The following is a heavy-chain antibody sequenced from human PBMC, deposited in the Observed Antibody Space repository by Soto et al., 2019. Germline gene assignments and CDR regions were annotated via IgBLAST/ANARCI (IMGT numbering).Heavy chain of an antibody. D-gene: IGHD3-22*01. CDR2: INAGNGNT. CDR1: GYTFTSYA. CDR3: ARDQEEVVVGKCAFRH. J-gene: IGHJ1*01. V-gene: IGHV1-3*01. Sequence: QVQLVQSGAEVKKPGASVKVSCKASGYTFTSYAMHWVRQAPGQRLEWMGWINAGNGNTKYSQKFQGRVTITRDTSASTAYMELSSLRSEDTAVYYCARDQEEVVVGKCAFRHWGQGTLVTVSS.